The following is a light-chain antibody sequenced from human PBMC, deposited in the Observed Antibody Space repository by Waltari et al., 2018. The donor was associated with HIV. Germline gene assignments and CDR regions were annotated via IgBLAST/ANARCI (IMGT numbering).Light chain of an antibody. CDR2: GAS. Sequence: EILMTPSPATLSVSPGERATLSCRASQSVSSNLAWYHQKPGQAPRLLIYGASTRATGIPARFSGSGSGTEFTLTISSLQSEDFAVYYCQQYNNWPPWTFGQGTKVEI. CDR1: QSVSSN. V-gene: IGKV3-15*01. J-gene: IGKJ1*01. CDR3: QQYNNWPPWT.